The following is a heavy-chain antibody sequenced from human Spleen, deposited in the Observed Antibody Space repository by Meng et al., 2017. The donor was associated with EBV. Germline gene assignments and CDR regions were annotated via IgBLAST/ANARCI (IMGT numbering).Heavy chain of an antibody. CDR1: PGSVNSGNTY. D-gene: IGHD3-10*01. CDR3: ARVTWLRGVRGHFDS. Sequence: VPLQEPGPGLVKPSETLSLTCTVSPGSVNSGNTYWSWIRQPPGKGLEWIGYIHYSEGSSHNPSLKSRVTISLDTSKNQVSLKLSSVTAADTALYYCARVTWLRGVRGHFDSWGQGTLVTVSS. V-gene: IGHV4-61*01. J-gene: IGHJ4*02. CDR2: IHYSEGS.